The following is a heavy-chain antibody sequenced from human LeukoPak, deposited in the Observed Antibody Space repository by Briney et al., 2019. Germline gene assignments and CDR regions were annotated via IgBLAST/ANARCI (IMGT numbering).Heavy chain of an antibody. V-gene: IGHV1-3*01. D-gene: IGHD6-13*01. J-gene: IGHJ4*02. CDR2: INAGNGNT. Sequence: GASVKFFCKASGYTFTIYAMHLVRQAPGQRLECMLWINAGNGNTKYSQKFQGRVTITRDTSASTAYMELSSLRSEDTAVYYCARGEQQLVRRYFDYWGQGILVTVSS. CDR3: ARGEQQLVRRYFDY. CDR1: GYTFTIYA.